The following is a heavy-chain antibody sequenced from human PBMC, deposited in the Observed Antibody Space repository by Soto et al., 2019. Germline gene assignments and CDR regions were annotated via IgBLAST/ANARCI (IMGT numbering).Heavy chain of an antibody. D-gene: IGHD3-22*01. CDR2: IFSNDEK. V-gene: IGHV2-26*01. CDR1: GFSLSNARMG. Sequence: SGPTLVNPTETLTLTCTVSGFSLSNARMGVSWIRQPPGKALEWLAHIFSNDEKSYSTSLKSRLTISKDTSKSQVVLTMTNMDPVDTATYYCARSYYYDSSGYYYYYYGMHVCCQGTTVTVSS. J-gene: IGHJ6*02. CDR3: ARSYYYDSSGYYYYYYGMHV.